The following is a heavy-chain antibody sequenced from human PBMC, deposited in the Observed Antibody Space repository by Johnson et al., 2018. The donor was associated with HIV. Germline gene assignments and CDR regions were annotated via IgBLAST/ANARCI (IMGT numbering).Heavy chain of an antibody. V-gene: IGHV3-20*04. D-gene: IGHD3-10*01. CDR1: GFTFDDYG. J-gene: IGHJ3*02. CDR2: INWNGGRT. CDR3: ARRGITIVADAFDI. Sequence: VQLVESGGGLVKPGGSLRLSCAASGFTFDDYGMSWVRQAPGKGLEWVSGINWNGGRTGYADSVKGRFTISRDNAKKLLYLQMYSLRAEDTAFYYCARRGITIVADAFDIWGQGTMVTVSS.